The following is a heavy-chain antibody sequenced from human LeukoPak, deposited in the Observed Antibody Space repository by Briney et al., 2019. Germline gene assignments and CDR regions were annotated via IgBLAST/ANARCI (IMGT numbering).Heavy chain of an antibody. CDR2: INDNGAGT. D-gene: IGHD3-10*02. Sequence: SGGSLRLSCAASGFTFSSYAMSWVRQAPGKGLKWVSTINDNGAGTYYADSVKGRFTISRDNSKNTLYLQMNSLRAEDTAVYYCARCSGYGMDVWGQGTTVTVSS. CDR3: ARCSGYGMDV. V-gene: IGHV3-23*01. CDR1: GFTFSSYA. J-gene: IGHJ6*02.